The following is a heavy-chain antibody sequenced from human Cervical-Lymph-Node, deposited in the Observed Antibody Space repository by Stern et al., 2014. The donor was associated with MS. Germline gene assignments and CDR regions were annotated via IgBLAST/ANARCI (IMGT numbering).Heavy chain of an antibody. V-gene: IGHV1-18*01. CDR3: ARGNGEFDF. CDR2: MSAYNGNT. CDR1: GYTFGSYG. Sequence: QMQLVQSGAEMMKPGASVKVSCKASGYTFGSYGITWVRQAPGQGLEWMGWMSAYNGNTNYAQKIHDRVTMTRDTSTNTAYMELRSLRSDDTGMYYCARGNGEFDFWGQGTLVTVSS. J-gene: IGHJ4*02. D-gene: IGHD2-8*01.